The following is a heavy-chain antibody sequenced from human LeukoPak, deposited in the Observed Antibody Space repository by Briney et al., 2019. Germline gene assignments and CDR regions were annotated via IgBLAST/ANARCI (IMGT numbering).Heavy chain of an antibody. Sequence: GGSLRLSCAASGFTFSSYAMNWVRQAPGKGLEWVSSISSGGSKTYFTDSVKGRFTISRNNSKNTLYLQMNSLRAEDTAVYYCAKGVVPAGRLRPNFDHWGQGTLVTVSS. J-gene: IGHJ4*02. CDR2: ISSGGSKT. V-gene: IGHV3-23*01. D-gene: IGHD2-2*01. CDR1: GFTFSSYA. CDR3: AKGVVPAGRLRPNFDH.